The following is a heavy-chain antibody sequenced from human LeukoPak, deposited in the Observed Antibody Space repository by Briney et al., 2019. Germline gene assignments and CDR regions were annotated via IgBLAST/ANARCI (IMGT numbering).Heavy chain of an antibody. D-gene: IGHD3-22*01. CDR3: ARAVPAYDSSGYLSY. V-gene: IGHV3-30-3*01. CDR2: ISYDGSNK. Sequence: PGGSLRLSCAASGFTFSSYAMSWVRQAPGKGLEWVAVISYDGSNKYYADSVKGRFTISRDNSKNTLYLRMNSLRAEDTAVYYCARAVPAYDSSGYLSYWGQGTLVTVSS. CDR1: GFTFSSYA. J-gene: IGHJ4*02.